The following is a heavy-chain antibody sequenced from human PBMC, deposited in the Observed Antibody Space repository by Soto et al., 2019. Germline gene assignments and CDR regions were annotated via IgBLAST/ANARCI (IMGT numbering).Heavy chain of an antibody. J-gene: IGHJ6*02. CDR3: ARAHFRGYYGSGSSLYYYYYYGMDV. Sequence: PSETLSLTCAVYGGSFSGYYWSWIRQPPGKGLEWIGEINHSGSTNYNPSIKSRVTISVDTSKNQFSLKLSSVTAADTAVYYCARAHFRGYYGSGSSLYYYYYYGMDVWGQGTTVTVSS. V-gene: IGHV4-34*01. D-gene: IGHD3-10*01. CDR2: INHSGST. CDR1: GGSFSGYY.